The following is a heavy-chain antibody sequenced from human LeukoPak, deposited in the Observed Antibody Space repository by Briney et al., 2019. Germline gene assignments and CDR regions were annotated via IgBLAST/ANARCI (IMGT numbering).Heavy chain of an antibody. CDR1: GFTFSLYF. J-gene: IGHJ4*02. CDR2: INEDGSQT. V-gene: IGHV3-7*04. CDR3: ARYFLGFSDS. Sequence: GGSLRLSCTASGFTFSLYFMRWVRQAPGKGLEWVASINEDGSQTYYVDSVKGRFTIYRDNAKNSLYLQMNSLRAEDTAVYYCARYFLGFSDSWGEGTLVTVSS. D-gene: IGHD2-15*01.